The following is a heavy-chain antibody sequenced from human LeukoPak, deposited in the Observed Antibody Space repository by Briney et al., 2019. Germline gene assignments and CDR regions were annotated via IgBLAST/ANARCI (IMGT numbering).Heavy chain of an antibody. D-gene: IGHD3-16*01. CDR3: TRVLRGGGGLDF. J-gene: IGHJ4*02. Sequence: GGSLRLSCAASGFTFSDYAMHWVRQAPGKGLESVSAINSNGGSTYYADSVKGRSTISRDNSKNMLYLQMGSLRAEDMAVYYCTRVLRGGGGLDFWGQGTLVTVSS. V-gene: IGHV3-64*02. CDR2: INSNGGST. CDR1: GFTFSDYA.